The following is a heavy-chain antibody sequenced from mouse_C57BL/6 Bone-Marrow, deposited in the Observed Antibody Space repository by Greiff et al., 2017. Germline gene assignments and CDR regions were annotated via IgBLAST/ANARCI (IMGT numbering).Heavy chain of an antibody. J-gene: IGHJ1*03. CDR3: AREWAVVALYWYCDV. CDR2: ISDGGSYT. Sequence: EVQRVESGGGLVKPGGSLKLSCAASGFTFSSYAMSWVRQTPDKRLEWVATISDGGSYTYYPDNVKGRFTISRDNAKNNLYLQMSHLQSEDTAMYYCAREWAVVALYWYCDVWGTGTTVTVSS. V-gene: IGHV5-4*01. D-gene: IGHD1-1*01. CDR1: GFTFSSYA.